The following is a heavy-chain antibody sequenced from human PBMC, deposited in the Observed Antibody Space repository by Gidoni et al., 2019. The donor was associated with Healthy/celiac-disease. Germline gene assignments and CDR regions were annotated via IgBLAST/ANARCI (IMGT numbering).Heavy chain of an antibody. CDR3: ARGVGVGAVAATYFDY. J-gene: IGHJ4*02. D-gene: IGHD2-15*01. CDR2: ISYDGSNK. V-gene: IGHV3-30*04. CDR1: GFTFSSYA. Sequence: QVQLVESGGGVVQPGRSLRLSCAASGFTFSSYAMHWVRQAPGKGLEWVAVISYDGSNKYYADSVKGRFTISRDNSKNTLYLQMNSLRAEDTAVYYCARGVGVGAVAATYFDYWGQGTLVTVSS.